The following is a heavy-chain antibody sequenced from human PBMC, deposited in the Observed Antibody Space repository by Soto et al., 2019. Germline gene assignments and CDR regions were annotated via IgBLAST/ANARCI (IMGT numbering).Heavy chain of an antibody. V-gene: IGHV3-30*18. CDR2: ISYDGSNK. CDR1: GFTFSSYG. J-gene: IGHJ4*02. Sequence: GGSLRLSCAASGFTFSSYGMHWVRQAPGKGLEWVAVISYDGSNKYYEDSVKGRFTISRDNSKNTLYLQMNSLRAEDTAVYYCAKDGNGIYVGDYYFDYWGQGTLVTVSS. D-gene: IGHD3-9*01. CDR3: AKDGNGIYVGDYYFDY.